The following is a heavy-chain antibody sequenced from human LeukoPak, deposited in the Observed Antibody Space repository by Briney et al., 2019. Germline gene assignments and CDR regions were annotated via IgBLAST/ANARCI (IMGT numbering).Heavy chain of an antibody. D-gene: IGHD3-10*01. CDR2: IYYSGST. V-gene: IGHV4-59*01. Sequence: SETLSLTCTVSGGSISSYYWSWIRQSPGKGLDWIGYIYYSGSTKYNPSLKSRVTISVDTSKNQFPLKLSSVTAADTAVYYCARSYYGSGRYGPQFDYWGQGTLVTVSS. J-gene: IGHJ4*02. CDR1: GGSISSYY. CDR3: ARSYYGSGRYGPQFDY.